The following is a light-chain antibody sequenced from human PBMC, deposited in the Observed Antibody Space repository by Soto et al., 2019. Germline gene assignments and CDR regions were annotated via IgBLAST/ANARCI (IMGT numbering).Light chain of an antibody. V-gene: IGLV2-23*01. CDR2: DAT. CDR3: CSYAGYSTYV. J-gene: IGLJ1*01. Sequence: QSVLTQPASVSGSPGQSITISCTGTSSDVGSYNLVSWYQQHPGKAPKLTIYDATKRPSGLSDRFSGSKSGNTASLTISGLQAEDEGEYYCCSYAGYSTYVFVTGTKVT. CDR1: SSDVGSYNL.